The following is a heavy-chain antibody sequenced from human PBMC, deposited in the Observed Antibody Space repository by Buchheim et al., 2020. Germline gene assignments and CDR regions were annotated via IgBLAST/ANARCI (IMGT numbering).Heavy chain of an antibody. CDR1: GLTFSSYW. J-gene: IGHJ6*03. D-gene: IGHD3-3*01. Sequence: EVQLVESGGGLVQPGGSLRLSCAASGLTFSSYWMHWVRQAPGKGLVWVSGISGHGGSTFYADSVKGRFTISRDNSRNTLYLQMNSLRAEDTAVYYCAKSFWSGYYTGLPEMDVWGKGTT. CDR2: ISGHGGST. CDR3: AKSFWSGYYTGLPEMDV. V-gene: IGHV3-74*01.